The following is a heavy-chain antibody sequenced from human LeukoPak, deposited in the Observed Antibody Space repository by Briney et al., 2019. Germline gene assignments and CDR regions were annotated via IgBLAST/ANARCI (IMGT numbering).Heavy chain of an antibody. J-gene: IGHJ4*01. CDR1: GFTFSSFA. CDR3: ARDPYSSGWYYFDY. V-gene: IGHV3-23*01. CDR2: ISGSGGST. Sequence: GGSLRLSCEASGFTFSSFAMSWVRQAPGKGLEWVSTISGSGGSTYYADSVKGRFTISRDNSKNTLFLQMNSLRAEDTAIYYCARDPYSSGWYYFDYWGHGTLVTVSS. D-gene: IGHD6-13*01.